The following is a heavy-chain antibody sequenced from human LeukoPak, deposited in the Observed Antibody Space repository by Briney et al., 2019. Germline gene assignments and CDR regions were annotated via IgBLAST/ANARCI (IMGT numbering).Heavy chain of an antibody. CDR2: ISPSSTYT. CDR3: PRGPYDMDV. V-gene: IGHV3-11*06. CDR1: GFSFGDFY. Sequence: PGGSLRLSCAASGFSFGDFYMTWIRQAPGKGLEWLSHISPSSTYTNFADSVKGRFTISRDNANNSLYLQMNSLRAEDTAVYYCPRGPYDMDVWGQGTTVTVSS. J-gene: IGHJ6*02.